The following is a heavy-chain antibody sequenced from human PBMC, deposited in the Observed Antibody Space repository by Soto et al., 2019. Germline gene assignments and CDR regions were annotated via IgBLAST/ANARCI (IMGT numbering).Heavy chain of an antibody. CDR3: ARDASGYNWFDP. Sequence: PSETLSRPCPVSGCSISSYYWSWIRQPPGKGLEWIGYIYYSGSTNYNPSLKSRVTISVDTSKNQFSLKLSSVTAADTAVYYCARDASGYNWFDPWGQGTLVTVS. CDR1: GCSISSYY. CDR2: IYYSGST. V-gene: IGHV4-59*01. J-gene: IGHJ5*02.